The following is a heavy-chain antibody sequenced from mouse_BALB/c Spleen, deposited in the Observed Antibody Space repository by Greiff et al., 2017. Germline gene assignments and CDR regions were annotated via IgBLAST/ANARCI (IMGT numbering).Heavy chain of an antibody. Sequence: EVHLVESGGGLVKPGGSLKLSCAASGFTFSSYAMSWVRQTPEKRLEWVASISSGGSTYYPDSVKGRFTISRDNARNILYLQMSSLRSEDTAMYYCARGEVYGNLYWYFDVWGAGTTVTVSS. D-gene: IGHD2-1*01. CDR3: ARGEVYGNLYWYFDV. CDR2: ISSGGST. CDR1: GFTFSSYA. J-gene: IGHJ1*01. V-gene: IGHV5-6-5*01.